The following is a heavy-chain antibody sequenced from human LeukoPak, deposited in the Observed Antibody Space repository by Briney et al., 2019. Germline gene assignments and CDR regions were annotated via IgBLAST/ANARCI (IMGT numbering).Heavy chain of an antibody. CDR3: ARTPLARNWFDP. CDR1: GYSISSNDW. Sequence: SETLSLTCAVSGYSISSNDWWGWVRQPPGKGLEWIGYIYYSGSTYYNPSLKSRVTISVDTSKNQFSLKLSSVTAADTAVYYCARTPLARNWFDPWGQGTLVTVSS. CDR2: IYYSGST. V-gene: IGHV4-28*01. J-gene: IGHJ5*02.